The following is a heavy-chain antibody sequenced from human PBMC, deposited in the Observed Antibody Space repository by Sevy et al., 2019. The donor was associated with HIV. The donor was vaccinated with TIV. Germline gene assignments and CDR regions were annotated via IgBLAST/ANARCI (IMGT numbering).Heavy chain of an antibody. CDR3: AKAYYYGSGSYSCFDY. CDR2: ISGSGGST. Sequence: GGSLRLSCAASGFTFSSYAMSWVRQAPGKGLEWVSAISGSGGSTYYADSVKGRFTISRDNSKNTLYLQMNSLRAEDTAVYYCAKAYYYGSGSYSCFDYWGQGTLVTVSS. J-gene: IGHJ4*02. V-gene: IGHV3-23*01. CDR1: GFTFSSYA. D-gene: IGHD3-10*01.